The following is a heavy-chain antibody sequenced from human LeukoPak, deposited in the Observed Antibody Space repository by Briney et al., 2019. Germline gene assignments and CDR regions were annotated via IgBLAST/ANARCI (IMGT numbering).Heavy chain of an antibody. CDR2: ISKSGRTT. CDR1: GFTFSSYN. V-gene: IGHV3-48*04. CDR3: ARGLGGGSCYLDY. D-gene: IGHD2-15*01. J-gene: IGHJ4*02. Sequence: GGSLRLSCAASGFTFSSYNMNWVRQAPGKGLEWVSYISKSGRTTYYVDSVKGRFTISRDNAKKSLYLQMNSLRAEDTAVYYCARGLGGGSCYLDYWGQGTLVTVSS.